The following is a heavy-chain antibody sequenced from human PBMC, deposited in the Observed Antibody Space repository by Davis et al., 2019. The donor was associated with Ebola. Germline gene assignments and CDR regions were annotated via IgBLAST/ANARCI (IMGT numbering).Heavy chain of an antibody. CDR1: GFTFSNAW. Sequence: GESLKISCAASGFTFSNAWMSWVRQAPGKGLEWVASISSDGSNKYYIDSVRGHFTISRDNSQNTMFLQMNSLKTEDTAVYYCTFYDGSAYYFSAWGQGTLVTVSS. V-gene: IGHV3-30*03. D-gene: IGHD3-22*01. CDR3: TFYDGSAYYFSA. J-gene: IGHJ4*02. CDR2: ISSDGSNK.